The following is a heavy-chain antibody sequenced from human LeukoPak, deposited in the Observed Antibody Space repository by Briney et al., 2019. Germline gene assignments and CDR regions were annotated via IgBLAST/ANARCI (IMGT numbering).Heavy chain of an antibody. CDR2: IKKDGSDK. CDR3: ASLAVVTGGN. V-gene: IGHV3-7*02. CDR1: GFTFSNAW. J-gene: IGHJ4*02. D-gene: IGHD2-21*02. Sequence: PGGSLRLSCAASGFTFSNAWMTWVRQAPGKGLECVANIKKDGSDKYYVASVKGRFTISRDNAKNSLYLEMNSLSAEDTAVYYCASLAVVTGGNWGQGTLVTVSS.